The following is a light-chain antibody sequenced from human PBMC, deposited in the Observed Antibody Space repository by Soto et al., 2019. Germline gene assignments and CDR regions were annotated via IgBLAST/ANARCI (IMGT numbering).Light chain of an antibody. CDR2: GAS. J-gene: IGKJ2*01. CDR1: QSVSSSY. V-gene: IGKV3-20*01. CDR3: QQCGSSPPST. Sequence: EIALTPSPGTLSLSPGESATLSCRASQSVSSSYLAWYQHQPRQAPRLLIYGASSRANGIPDRFSGSGSGTDFTLTISRLEAADLAVYYCQQCGSSPPSTFGQGTKLELK.